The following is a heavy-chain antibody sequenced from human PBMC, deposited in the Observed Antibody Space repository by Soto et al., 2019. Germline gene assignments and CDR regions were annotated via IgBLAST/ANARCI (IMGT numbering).Heavy chain of an antibody. CDR1: GFTLRSYW. CDR3: AGDSGYGSGSSVNQYLDC. Sequence: GGSLRLSCAASGFTLRSYWMSWVRQAPGKGLEWLATIKTDASEKKYVDSVKGRFTVSRDNAKNSLYLQMDSLRAEDTAVYYCAGDSGYGSGSSVNQYLDCWGRGTLVTVSS. D-gene: IGHD3-10*01. J-gene: IGHJ4*01. V-gene: IGHV3-7*01. CDR2: IKTDASEK.